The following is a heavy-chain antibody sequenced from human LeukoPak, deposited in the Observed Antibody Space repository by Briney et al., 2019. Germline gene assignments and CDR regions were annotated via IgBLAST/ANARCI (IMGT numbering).Heavy chain of an antibody. D-gene: IGHD3-10*01. Sequence: GSLRLSCAASGFTFSSYGMSWVRQAPGKGLEWVSAISGSGGSTYYADSVKGRFTISRDNSKNTLYLQMNSLRAEDTAVYYCAKAVRGSNAFDIWGQGTMVTVSS. V-gene: IGHV3-23*01. CDR2: ISGSGGST. CDR1: GFTFSSYG. J-gene: IGHJ3*02. CDR3: AKAVRGSNAFDI.